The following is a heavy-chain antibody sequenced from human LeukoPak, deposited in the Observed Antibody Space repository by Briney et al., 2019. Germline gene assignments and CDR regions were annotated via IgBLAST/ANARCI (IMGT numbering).Heavy chain of an antibody. CDR3: ARLGYCGGDCYF. J-gene: IGHJ4*02. CDR1: GGSISNYY. CDR2: FYARGNT. Sequence: SETLSLTCNVSGGSISNYYWNWIRQPAGKGLEWIGRFYARGNTNYNPSLKSRVTMSVDASKNQLSLKLTSVTAADTAVYYCARLGYCGGDCYFWGQGTLVTVSS. V-gene: IGHV4-4*07. D-gene: IGHD2-21*02.